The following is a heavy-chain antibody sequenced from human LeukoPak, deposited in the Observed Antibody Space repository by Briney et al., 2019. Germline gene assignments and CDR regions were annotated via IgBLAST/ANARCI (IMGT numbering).Heavy chain of an antibody. J-gene: IGHJ4*02. D-gene: IGHD6-19*01. CDR2: IYYSGST. V-gene: IGHV4-59*08. Sequence: PSETLSLTCTVSGGSISPFYWSWLRQPPGKGLEWIGYIYYSGSTNYNPSLKSRVTISVDTSKNQFSLKLSSVTAADTAVYYCARRLDSSGWVNYWGQGTLATVSS. CDR3: ARRLDSSGWVNY. CDR1: GGSISPFY.